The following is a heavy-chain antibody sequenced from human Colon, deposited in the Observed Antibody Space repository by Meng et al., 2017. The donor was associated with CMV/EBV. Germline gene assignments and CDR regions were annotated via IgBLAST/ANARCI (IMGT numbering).Heavy chain of an antibody. J-gene: IGHJ4*02. CDR2: IVTTGSAV. CDR1: GFTFSSYG. D-gene: IGHD3-22*01. Sequence: GESLKISCAASGFTFSSYGMNWVRQAPGRGLEWVASIVTTGSAVYYADSVKGRFTISRDNAKNSLYLQMSSLSAEDTAVYYCVRDNARVRGNIPILVVPQGFDYWGQGTVVTVSS. V-gene: IGHV3-21*01. CDR3: VRDNARVRGNIPILVVPQGFDY.